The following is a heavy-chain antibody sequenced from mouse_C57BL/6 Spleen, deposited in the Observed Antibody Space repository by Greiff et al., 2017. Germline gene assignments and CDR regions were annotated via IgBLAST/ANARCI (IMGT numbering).Heavy chain of an antibody. CDR2: IYPSDSET. V-gene: IGHV1-61*01. Sequence: QVQLQQPGAELVRPGSSVKLSCKASGYTFTSYWMDWVKQRPGQGLEWIGNIYPSDSETHYNQKFKDKATLTVDKSSSTAYMQLSSLTSEVSAVYYCAREGGGFYYWGEGATLTVSS. CDR1: GYTFTSYW. J-gene: IGHJ2*01. CDR3: AREGGGFYY.